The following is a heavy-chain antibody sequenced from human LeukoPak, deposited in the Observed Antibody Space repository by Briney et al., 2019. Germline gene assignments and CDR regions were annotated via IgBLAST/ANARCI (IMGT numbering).Heavy chain of an antibody. J-gene: IGHJ4*02. D-gene: IGHD4/OR15-4a*01. Sequence: GGSLKLSCAASGFPFSRYSMNWVRQAPGEGPEWVSSISSSSSNKDYVDSVKGRFTVSRDNSKNTLYLQMNSLRAEDTAVYYCARRAGAYSHPYDYWGQGTLVTVSS. CDR1: GFPFSRYS. CDR2: ISSSSSNK. V-gene: IGHV3-21*04. CDR3: ARRAGAYSHPYDY.